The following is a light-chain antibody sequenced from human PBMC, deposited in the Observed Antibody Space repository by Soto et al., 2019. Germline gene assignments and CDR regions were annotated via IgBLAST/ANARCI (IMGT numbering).Light chain of an antibody. V-gene: IGKV3-20*01. Sequence: EIVLTQSPGTLSLSPGERATLSCRASQSVSSSYLAWYQQKPGQAPRLLIYGASSRATGIPDRFSGSGSGTASTLTINRLEPGDFAVYYCQQYGTSRWTFGQGTKVEIK. CDR2: GAS. CDR1: QSVSSSY. CDR3: QQYGTSRWT. J-gene: IGKJ1*01.